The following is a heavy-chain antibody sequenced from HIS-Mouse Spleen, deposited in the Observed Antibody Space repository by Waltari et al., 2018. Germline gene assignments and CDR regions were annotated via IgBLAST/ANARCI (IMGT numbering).Heavy chain of an antibody. CDR3: ARGIHYGDYGGLYYYYGMDF. CDR1: GGTFSSYA. J-gene: IGHJ6*02. V-gene: IGHV1-69*04. CDR2: IIPIPGLA. Sequence: QVQLVQSGAEVKKPGSSVKVSCKASGGTFSSYAISWVRQAPGQGHEWMGRIIPIPGLANYPQKLQGRVKITADKSTSTAYMELNRMRSEDTAVYYCARGIHYGDYGGLYYYYGMDFWSQGTTVTVSS. D-gene: IGHD4-17*01.